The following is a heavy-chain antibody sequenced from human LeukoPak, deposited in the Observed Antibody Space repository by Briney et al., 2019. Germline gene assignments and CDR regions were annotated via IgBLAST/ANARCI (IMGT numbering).Heavy chain of an antibody. D-gene: IGHD6-19*01. J-gene: IGHJ4*02. CDR2: INHSGST. CDR1: GGSFSGYY. V-gene: IGHV4-34*01. Sequence: SETLSLTCAVYGGSFSGYYWSWIRQPPGKGLEWIGEINHSGSTNYNPSLKSRVTISVDTSKNQFSLKLSSVTAADTAVYYCASVAVAGTGDYWGQGTLVTVSS. CDR3: ASVAVAGTGDY.